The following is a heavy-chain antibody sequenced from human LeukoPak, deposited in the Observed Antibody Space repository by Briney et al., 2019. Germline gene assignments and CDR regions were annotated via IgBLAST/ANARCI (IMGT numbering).Heavy chain of an antibody. CDR2: IYSDGST. CDR1: GFTVSSSY. J-gene: IGHJ3*02. CDR3: ARGRSGFSYAFDI. D-gene: IGHD3-22*01. Sequence: GGSLRLSCAASGFTVSSSYMSWVRQAPGKGLEWVSIIYSDGSTYYADSVKGRFTISRDNSKNTLSLQMNSLRAEDTAVYYCARGRSGFSYAFDIWGQGTMVAVSS. V-gene: IGHV3-53*01.